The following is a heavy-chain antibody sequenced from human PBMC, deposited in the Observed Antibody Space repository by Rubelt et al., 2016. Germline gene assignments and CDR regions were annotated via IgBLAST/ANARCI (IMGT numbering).Heavy chain of an antibody. CDR2: ISAYNGNT. Sequence: QVRLVQSGAEVKKPGASVKVSCKASGYTFTNYGISWVRQAPGQGLEWMGWISAYNGNTNYAQRVQGRVTMTTDTATSTANWQLRVRRPDDAAVYDCATVGSDGYSPDDWGQGTLVTVS. CDR1: GYTFTNYG. V-gene: IGHV1-18*01. CDR3: ATVGSDGYSPDD. D-gene: IGHD2-21*01. J-gene: IGHJ4*02.